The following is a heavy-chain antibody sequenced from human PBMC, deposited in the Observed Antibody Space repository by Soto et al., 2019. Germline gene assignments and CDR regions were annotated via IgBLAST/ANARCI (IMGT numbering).Heavy chain of an antibody. V-gene: IGHV3-48*03. D-gene: IGHD2-2*01. J-gene: IGHJ4*02. CDR1: RVTFITYE. CDR3: VRYCSTTLCNGVATRTFDY. CDR2: ISTSGSTV. Sequence: HPAGCMRLSCAASRVTFITYEMDWVRQATGKGLEWVSYISTSGSTVYYADSVKGRLTISRDNTRNSLYLQMNSLRDEDTALYYCVRYCSTTLCNGVATRTFDYWGQGTLVTVSS.